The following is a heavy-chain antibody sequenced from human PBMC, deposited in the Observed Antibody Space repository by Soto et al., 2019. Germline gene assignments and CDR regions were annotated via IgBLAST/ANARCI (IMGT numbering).Heavy chain of an antibody. CDR1: GGSISSGGYY. D-gene: IGHD2-8*01. Sequence: SGTLSLTCTVSGGSISSGGYYWSWIRQHPGKGLEWIGYIYYSGSTYYNPSLKSRVTMSVDTSKNQFSLKLSSVTAADTAVYNCARDPDFEWYYFDYWGQGTLVTVSS. J-gene: IGHJ4*02. CDR2: IYYSGST. V-gene: IGHV4-31*03. CDR3: ARDPDFEWYYFDY.